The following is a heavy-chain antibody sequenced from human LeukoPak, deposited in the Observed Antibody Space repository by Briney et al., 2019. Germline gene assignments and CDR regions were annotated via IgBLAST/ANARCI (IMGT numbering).Heavy chain of an antibody. Sequence: TGGSLRLSCAASGFTFSSYWMYWVRRAPGKGLMWVARIKTDGRTTHYAESVEGRFTISRDNARNTLYLQMSGLRIDDTAVYYCVKNFHFEDGGFYRHFDYWGQGTLVIVSS. CDR2: IKTDGRTT. J-gene: IGHJ4*02. D-gene: IGHD2/OR15-2a*01. CDR3: VKNFHFEDGGFYRHFDY. CDR1: GFTFSSYW. V-gene: IGHV3-74*01.